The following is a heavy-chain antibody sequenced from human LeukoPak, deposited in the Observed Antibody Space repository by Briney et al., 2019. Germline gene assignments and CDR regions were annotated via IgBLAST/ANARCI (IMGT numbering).Heavy chain of an antibody. CDR3: AREYLTYWFDP. CDR1: GYSISSGYY. J-gene: IGHJ5*02. Sequence: SETLSLTCAVSGYSISSGYYWGWIRQPPGKGLEWIGSIYHSGSTYYNPSLKSRVTISVDTSKNQFPLKLSSVTAADTAVYYCAREYLTYWFDPWGQGTLVTVSP. CDR2: IYHSGST. V-gene: IGHV4-38-2*02. D-gene: IGHD2-2*01.